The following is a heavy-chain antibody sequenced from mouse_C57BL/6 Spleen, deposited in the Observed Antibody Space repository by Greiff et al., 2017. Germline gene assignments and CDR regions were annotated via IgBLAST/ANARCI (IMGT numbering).Heavy chain of an antibody. V-gene: IGHV1-15*01. CDR3: TSPPYCYGSSSRYFDV. D-gene: IGHD1-1*01. CDR1: GYTFTDYE. J-gene: IGHJ1*03. Sequence: QVQLQQSGAELVRPGASVTLSCKASGYTFTDYEMHWVKQTPVHGLEWIGAIDPETGGTAYNQKLKGKAILTADNSSSSAYMELRSLTSESSAVYYCTSPPYCYGSSSRYFDVWGTGTTVTVSS. CDR2: IDPETGGT.